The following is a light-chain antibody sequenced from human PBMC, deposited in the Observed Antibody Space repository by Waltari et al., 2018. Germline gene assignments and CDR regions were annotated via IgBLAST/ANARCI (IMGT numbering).Light chain of an antibody. CDR2: DAS. V-gene: IGKV3-15*01. CDR1: QSVSRK. J-gene: IGKJ4*01. CDR3: QQYNDWPPELT. Sequence: ETLMTQSPATLSVSPGERATLSCRASQSVSRKLAWYQQKPGQAPRLIIFDASIRATGTPARFSGSGSGTEFTLTISSLQSEDFAVYYCQQYNDWPPELTFGGGTKVEIK.